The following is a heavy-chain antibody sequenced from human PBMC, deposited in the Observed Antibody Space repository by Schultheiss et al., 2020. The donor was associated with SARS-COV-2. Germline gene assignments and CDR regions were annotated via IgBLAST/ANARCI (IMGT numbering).Heavy chain of an antibody. CDR1: GGSFSGYY. CDR2: IYYSGST. Sequence: SETLSLTCAVYGGSFSGYYWSWIRQPPGKGLEWIGYIYYSGSTNYNPSLKSRVTISVDTSKNQFSLKLSSVTAADTAVYYCARGIFEVGAMFDYWGQGTLVTVSS. J-gene: IGHJ4*02. D-gene: IGHD1-26*01. CDR3: ARGIFEVGAMFDY. V-gene: IGHV4-59*01.